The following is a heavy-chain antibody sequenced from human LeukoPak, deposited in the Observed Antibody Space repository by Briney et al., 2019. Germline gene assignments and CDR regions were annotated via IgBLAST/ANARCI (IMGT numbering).Heavy chain of an antibody. Sequence: APVKVSCKASGYTFTSYYMHWVRQAPGQGLEWMGIINPSGGSTSYAQKFQGRVTITADKSTSTAYMELSSLRSEDTAVYYCAREDVDIVATTNYYYGMDVWGQGTTVTVSS. CDR2: INPSGGST. CDR3: AREDVDIVATTNYYYGMDV. J-gene: IGHJ6*02. CDR1: GYTFTSYY. V-gene: IGHV1-46*01. D-gene: IGHD5-12*01.